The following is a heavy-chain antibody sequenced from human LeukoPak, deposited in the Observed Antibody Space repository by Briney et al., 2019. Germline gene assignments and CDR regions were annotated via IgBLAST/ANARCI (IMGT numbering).Heavy chain of an antibody. CDR2: IYSGGSI. CDR3: ARALNGLDI. CDR1: GLIVSSNY. J-gene: IGHJ3*02. Sequence: GGSLRLSCAASGLIVSSNYMTWVRQAPGKGLEWVSVIYSGGSIYYADSVKGRFTISRDNSRNTLYLQMNSLRAEDTAVYYCARALNGLDIWGPGTLVTVSS. V-gene: IGHV3-53*01. D-gene: IGHD2-8*01.